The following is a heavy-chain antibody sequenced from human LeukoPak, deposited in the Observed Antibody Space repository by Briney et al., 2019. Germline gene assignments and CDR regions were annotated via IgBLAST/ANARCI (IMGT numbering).Heavy chain of an antibody. D-gene: IGHD3-3*01. CDR1: GFTFSSYS. J-gene: IGHJ6*03. CDR2: ISSSRSYI. CDR3: ARDLGPDYDFSSGYYVHYYYYYYMDV. V-gene: IGHV3-21*01. Sequence: GGSLRLSCAASGFTFSSYSMNWVRQAPGKGLEWVSSISSSRSYIYYADSVKGRFTISRDNAKNSLYLQMNSLRAEDTAVYYCARDLGPDYDFSSGYYVHYYYYYYMDVWGKGTTVTVSS.